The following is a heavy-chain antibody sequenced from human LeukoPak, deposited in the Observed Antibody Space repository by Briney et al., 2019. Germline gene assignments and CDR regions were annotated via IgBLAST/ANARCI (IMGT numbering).Heavy chain of an antibody. CDR3: ARGRYSSSWYRSPRAWFDY. J-gene: IGHJ4*02. D-gene: IGHD6-13*01. CDR2: INPNSGNT. CDR1: GYTFSGYY. V-gene: IGHV1-8*02. Sequence: GVSVKVSCKASGYTFSGYYIFWVRRAPGQGLEWMGWINPNSGNTGYAQKFQGRVTMTRNTSISTAYMELSSLRSEDTAVYYCARGRYSSSWYRSPRAWFDYWGQGTLVTVSS.